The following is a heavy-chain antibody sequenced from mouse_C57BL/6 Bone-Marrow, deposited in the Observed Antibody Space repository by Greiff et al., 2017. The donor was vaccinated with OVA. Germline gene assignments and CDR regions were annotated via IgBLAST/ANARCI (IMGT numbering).Heavy chain of an antibody. CDR1: GYTFTSYW. Sequence: QVQLQQPGAELVKPGASVKLSCKASGYTFTSYWMHWVKQRPGQGLEWIGMIHPNSGSTNYNEKFKSKATLTVDKSSSTAYMQLSSLTSEDSAVYYCASTSYYYGSSYSPFDYWGQGTTLTVSS. V-gene: IGHV1-64*01. CDR3: ASTSYYYGSSYSPFDY. CDR2: IHPNSGST. D-gene: IGHD1-1*01. J-gene: IGHJ2*01.